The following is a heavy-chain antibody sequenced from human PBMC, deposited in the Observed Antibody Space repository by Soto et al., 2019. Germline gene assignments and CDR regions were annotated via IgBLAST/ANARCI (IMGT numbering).Heavy chain of an antibody. CDR3: ARIPFAYYAMDV. J-gene: IGHJ6*02. D-gene: IGHD2-21*01. CDR2: IFHSGST. CDR1: GGSVSSSNW. Sequence: PSEPLSLTCAVSGGSVSSSNWWSWVRRPPGKGLEFIGEIFHSGSTNYNPSLKSRVTISVDKSKNQISLQLNSVTAADTAVYYCARIPFAYYAMDVWGQGTTVTVSS. V-gene: IGHV4-4*02.